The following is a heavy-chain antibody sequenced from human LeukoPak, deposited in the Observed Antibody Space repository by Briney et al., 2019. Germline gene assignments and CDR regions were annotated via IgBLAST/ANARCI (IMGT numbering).Heavy chain of an antibody. D-gene: IGHD4-17*01. V-gene: IGHV3-7*01. Sequence: AGGSLRLSCAASGFEFSSNWMSWVRQAPGKGLEWVANIKQDGSEKYYVDSVKGRFTISRDNAKNSLYLQMNSLRAEDTAVYYCAREGPSVTPYYWGQGTLVTVSS. CDR1: GFEFSSNW. CDR3: AREGPSVTPYY. J-gene: IGHJ4*02. CDR2: IKQDGSEK.